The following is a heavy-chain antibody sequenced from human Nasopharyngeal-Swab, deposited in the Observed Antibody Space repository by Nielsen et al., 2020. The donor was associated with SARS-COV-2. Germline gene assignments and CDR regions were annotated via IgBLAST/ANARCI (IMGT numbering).Heavy chain of an antibody. Sequence: WVRQAPGQGLEWMGIINPSGGSTSYAQKFQGRVTMTRDTSTSTVYMELSSLRSEDTAVYYCARDWDCSSTSCYRGIDIWGQGTMVTVSS. J-gene: IGHJ3*02. D-gene: IGHD2-2*01. CDR3: ARDWDCSSTSCYRGIDI. V-gene: IGHV1-46*01. CDR2: INPSGGST.